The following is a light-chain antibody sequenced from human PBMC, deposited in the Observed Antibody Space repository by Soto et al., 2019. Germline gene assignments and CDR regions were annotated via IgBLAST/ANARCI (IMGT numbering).Light chain of an antibody. J-gene: IGKJ4*01. CDR3: LQYHSFALT. CDR2: KAS. V-gene: IGKV1-5*03. Sequence: DIQMTQSPSTLSASVGDRVAITCRASQSIDDWLAWHQQKPGKAPTLLIYKASTLESGVPPRFSGSGSGTEFTLTINSLQPDDFATYYCLQYHSFALTFGGGTTVEI. CDR1: QSIDDW.